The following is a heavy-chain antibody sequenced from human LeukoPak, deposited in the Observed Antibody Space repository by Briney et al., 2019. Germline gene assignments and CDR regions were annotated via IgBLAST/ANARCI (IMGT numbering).Heavy chain of an antibody. D-gene: IGHD3-9*01. CDR1: GGSISSGDYY. CDR2: IYYSGST. Sequence: SETLSLTCTVSGGSISSGDYYWSWIRQPPGKGLEWIGYIYYSGSTYYNPSLKSRVTISVDTSKNQFSLRLSSVTAADTAVYYCARDFPVLRYFGTPDFYGMDVWGQGTTVTVSS. CDR3: ARDFPVLRYFGTPDFYGMDV. J-gene: IGHJ6*02. V-gene: IGHV4-30-4*02.